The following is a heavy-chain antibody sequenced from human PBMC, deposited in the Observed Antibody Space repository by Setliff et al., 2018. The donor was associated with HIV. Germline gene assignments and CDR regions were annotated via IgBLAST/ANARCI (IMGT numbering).Heavy chain of an antibody. CDR2: IYYTGTT. J-gene: IGHJ4*02. D-gene: IGHD1-1*01. V-gene: IGHV4-38-2*01. CDR3: ARLKRDGTYFFDF. CDR1: GYSISSGYY. Sequence: SETLSLTCAVSGYSISSGYYWGWIRQPPGKGLEWIGSIYYTGTTNYSPSLKSRVTISVETSKVQFSLKLNSVTVVDTAVYFCARLKRDGTYFFDFWGQGTLVTVSS.